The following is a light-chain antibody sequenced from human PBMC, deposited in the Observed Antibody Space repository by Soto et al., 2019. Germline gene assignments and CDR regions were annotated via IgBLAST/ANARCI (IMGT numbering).Light chain of an antibody. CDR2: CPS. Sequence: AIRLTQSPFSLSPSVGARVTITCWASQGISVYLVCYQQKPAKVPKLFISCPSSLQSGVPSRFSGSGSGAAYTLAISSLQPEDFASHYCQQYYAAPVSFGQGTRLEIK. CDR3: QQYYAAPVS. V-gene: IGKV1D-43*01. J-gene: IGKJ5*01. CDR1: QGISVY.